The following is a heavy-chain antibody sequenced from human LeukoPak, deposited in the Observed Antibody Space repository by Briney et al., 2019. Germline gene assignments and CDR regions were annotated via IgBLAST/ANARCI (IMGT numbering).Heavy chain of an antibody. J-gene: IGHJ5*02. CDR2: INPSGGST. V-gene: IGHV1-46*01. CDR1: GYTFTSYY. D-gene: IGHD5-12*01. Sequence: GASVKVSCKASGYTFTSYYMHWVRQAPGQGLEWMGIINPSGGSTSYAQKFQGRVTMTRDTSTSTVYMELSSLRSEDTAVYYCALARYSGYDYRVGWFDPRGQGTLVTVSS. CDR3: ALARYSGYDYRVGWFDP.